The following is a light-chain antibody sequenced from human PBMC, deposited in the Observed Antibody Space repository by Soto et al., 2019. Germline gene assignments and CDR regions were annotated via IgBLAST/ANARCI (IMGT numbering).Light chain of an antibody. CDR3: CSFVDSDTVL. J-gene: IGLJ3*02. Sequence: QSALTQPRSVSGSPGQSVTISCTGTSSDVGSYKYVSWYQHHPGKAPKLMIFDVNKRPSGVPDRFSGSNSGNAASLTISGLQPVDEADYFCCSFVDSDTVLFGGGTKLTVL. V-gene: IGLV2-11*01. CDR2: DVN. CDR1: SSDVGSYKY.